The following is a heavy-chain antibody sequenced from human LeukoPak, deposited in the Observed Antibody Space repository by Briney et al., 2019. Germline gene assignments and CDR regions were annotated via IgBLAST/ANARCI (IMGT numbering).Heavy chain of an antibody. J-gene: IGHJ4*02. Sequence: SETLSLTCTISGGFISDYYWSWIRQPPGKGLEWIGYVYYSGSTKYNPSLNSRVTISSDTSKKQLSLKVTSVTAADTAVYYCARRRAVPGHYYFDYWGQGILVTVSS. V-gene: IGHV4-59*08. CDR2: VYYSGST. CDR3: ARRRAVPGHYYFDY. CDR1: GGFISDYY. D-gene: IGHD3-10*01.